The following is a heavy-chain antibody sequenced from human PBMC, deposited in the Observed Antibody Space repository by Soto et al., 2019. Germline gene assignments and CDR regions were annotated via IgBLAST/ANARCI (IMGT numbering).Heavy chain of an antibody. D-gene: IGHD2-2*01. Sequence: PGGSLRLSCAASAFSFSTSWMHWVRQAPGKGLEWVSAISGSGGSTYYADSVKGRFTISRDNSKNTLYLQMNSLRAEDTAVYYCAKPRVVVPAAKYYFDYRGQGTLVTVSS. CDR3: AKPRVVVPAAKYYFDY. V-gene: IGHV3-23*01. CDR2: ISGSGGST. J-gene: IGHJ4*02. CDR1: AFSFSTSW.